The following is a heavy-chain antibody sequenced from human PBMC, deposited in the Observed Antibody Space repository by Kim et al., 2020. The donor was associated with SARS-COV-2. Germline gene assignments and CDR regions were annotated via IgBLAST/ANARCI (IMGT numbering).Heavy chain of an antibody. J-gene: IGHJ6*02. D-gene: IGHD1-26*01. CDR3: ARLITTGYYNTMVV. Sequence: GGSLRLSCAASGFTLSGYGMRWVRQAPGKGLEWVASIRGSGDGTSYADSVKGRFTISRDISKNTLYLQMNSLRVEDTAVYYCARLITTGYYNTMVVWGQGTTVTVSS. CDR2: IRGSGDGT. CDR1: GFTLSGYG. V-gene: IGHV3-23*01.